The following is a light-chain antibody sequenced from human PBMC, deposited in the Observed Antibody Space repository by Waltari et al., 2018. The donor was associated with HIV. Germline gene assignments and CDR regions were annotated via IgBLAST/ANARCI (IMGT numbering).Light chain of an antibody. V-gene: IGLV3-9*02. CDR1: SIGYKS. CDR3: QVWDTSTV. Sequence: SYELTQPLLVSVALGQTARITCGGKSIGYKSVHWYQQKTGQAPVLVIYSDKYQPSGIPERFSGSKSGNSATLTITGAQAGDEADYYCQVWDTSTVFGGGTKLTVL. J-gene: IGLJ2*01. CDR2: SDK.